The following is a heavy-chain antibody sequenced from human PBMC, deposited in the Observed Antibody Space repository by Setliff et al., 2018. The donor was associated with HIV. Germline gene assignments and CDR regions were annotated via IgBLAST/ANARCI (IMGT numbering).Heavy chain of an antibody. CDR1: GVFVSSGVYY. J-gene: IGHJ6*03. V-gene: IGHV4-61*08. D-gene: IGHD2-15*01. Sequence: PSETLSLTCSVSGVFVSSGVYYWSWIRQPPGKGLEWIGYIYYSGSTNYNPSLKSRVTISVDTSKNQFSLKLRSVTAADTAMYYCARVSITYWYSIPTFYYYYMDVWGKGTKVTVSS. CDR3: ARVSITYWYSIPTFYYYYMDV. CDR2: IYYSGST.